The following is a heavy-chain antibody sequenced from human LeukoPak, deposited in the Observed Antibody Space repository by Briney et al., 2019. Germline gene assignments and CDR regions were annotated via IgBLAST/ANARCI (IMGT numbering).Heavy chain of an antibody. CDR3: ARLTGDFWSGYSLGFDY. CDR1: GGSISSYY. Sequence: SETLSLTCTVSGGSISSYYWSWIRQPPGKGLEWIGYIYYSGSTNYNPSLKSRVTISVDTSKNQFSLKLSSVTAADTAVYCCARLTGDFWSGYSLGFDYWGQGTLVTVSS. V-gene: IGHV4-59*08. D-gene: IGHD3-3*01. CDR2: IYYSGST. J-gene: IGHJ4*02.